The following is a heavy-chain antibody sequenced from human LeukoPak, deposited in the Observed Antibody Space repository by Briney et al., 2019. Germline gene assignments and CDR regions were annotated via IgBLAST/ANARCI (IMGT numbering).Heavy chain of an antibody. CDR2: ISGTAAGGST. CDR3: ARMGGSSGWFYFDY. CDR1: GFTFYSYA. D-gene: IGHD6-19*01. Sequence: GGSLRLSCAASGFTFYSYAMTWVRQAPGKGPEWVSDISGTAAGGSTYYTNSVKGRFTISRDNSKNTLYLQMNSLRAEDTAVYYCARMGGSSGWFYFDYWGQGTLVTVSS. J-gene: IGHJ4*02. V-gene: IGHV3-23*01.